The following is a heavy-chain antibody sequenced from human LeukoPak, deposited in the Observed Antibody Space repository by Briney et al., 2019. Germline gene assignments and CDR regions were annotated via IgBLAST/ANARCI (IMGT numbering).Heavy chain of an antibody. J-gene: IGHJ5*02. CDR3: ARGGTYNDILSFDP. D-gene: IGHD3-9*01. CDR1: GGSISYYY. V-gene: IGHV4-59*01. Sequence: PSETLSLTCTVSGGSISYYYWTWIRQSPGKGLEWIGQIYYTGSTYYNPSLKRRATISVDTSRNHFSLNLTSVTAADTAVYRCARGGTYNDILSFDPWGQGTLVTVSS. CDR2: IYYTGST.